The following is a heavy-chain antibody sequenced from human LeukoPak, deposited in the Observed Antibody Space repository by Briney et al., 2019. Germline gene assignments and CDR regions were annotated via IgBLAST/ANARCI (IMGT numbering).Heavy chain of an antibody. CDR2: IKEDGTEK. CDR1: GFTFSRFW. CDR3: AKGGRGLYNWFDP. D-gene: IGHD3-10*01. Sequence: GGSLRLSCAASGFTFSRFWMTWVRQAPGKGLEWVANIKEDGTEKYCVDSLKGRFSISRDNAKNSLYLQMNSLRAEDTALYYCAKGGRGLYNWFDPWGQGTLVTVSS. J-gene: IGHJ5*02. V-gene: IGHV3-7*03.